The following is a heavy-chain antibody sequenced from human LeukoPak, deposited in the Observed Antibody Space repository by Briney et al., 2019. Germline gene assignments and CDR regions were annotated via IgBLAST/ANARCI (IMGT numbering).Heavy chain of an antibody. Sequence: SVKVSCKASGGTFSSYAISWVRQAPGQGLEWMGRIIPILGIANYAQKFQGRVTITADKSTSTAYMELSSLRSEDTAVYYCARPGCSSTSCHSNWFDPWGQGTLVTVSS. V-gene: IGHV1-69*04. CDR2: IIPILGIA. J-gene: IGHJ5*02. CDR1: GGTFSSYA. D-gene: IGHD2-2*01. CDR3: ARPGCSSTSCHSNWFDP.